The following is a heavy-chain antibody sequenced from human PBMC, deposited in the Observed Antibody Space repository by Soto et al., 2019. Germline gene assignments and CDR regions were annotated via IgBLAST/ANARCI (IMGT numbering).Heavy chain of an antibody. D-gene: IGHD2-8*01. J-gene: IGHJ3*02. V-gene: IGHV3-64*01. CDR1: GFTFSSYA. Sequence: GESLKISCAASGFTFSSYAMHWVRQAPGKGLEYVSAISSNGGSTYYANSVKGRFTISRDNSKNTLYLQMGSLRAEDMAVYYCARVSLDGYCTNGVCYAFDIWGQGTMVTVSS. CDR2: ISSNGGST. CDR3: ARVSLDGYCTNGVCYAFDI.